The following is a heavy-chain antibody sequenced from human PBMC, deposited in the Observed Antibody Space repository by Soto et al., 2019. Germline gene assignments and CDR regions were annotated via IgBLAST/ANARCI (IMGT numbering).Heavy chain of an antibody. D-gene: IGHD1-1*01. Sequence: SETLSLTCTISGGSISNDYWSWIRQPPGKGLEWIGYIHYTDITNYNPSLKSRVTIATDTSKNQISLKLRSVTAADTAVYYCARNSRNDFRSLGHFATWGQRTQVTVSS. CDR3: ARNSRNDFRSLGHFAT. J-gene: IGHJ4*02. CDR1: GGSISNDY. V-gene: IGHV4-59*01. CDR2: IHYTDIT.